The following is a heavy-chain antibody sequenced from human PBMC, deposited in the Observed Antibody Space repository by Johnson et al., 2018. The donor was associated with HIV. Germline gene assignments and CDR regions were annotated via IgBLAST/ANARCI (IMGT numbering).Heavy chain of an antibody. D-gene: IGHD5-12*01. CDR1: GFTFSSYG. CDR3: AKVRWLRLDNEAFDS. J-gene: IGHJ3*02. CDR2: IRYDGSIQ. V-gene: IGHV3-30*02. Sequence: QVQLVESGGGLVQPGGSLRLSCAASGFTFSSYGMHWVRQAPGKGLEWVAFIRYDGSIQYYADSVQGRFTISRDNSKNTLYLQMHSLGLEDTAVYYCAKVRWLRLDNEAFDSWGQGTMVTVSS.